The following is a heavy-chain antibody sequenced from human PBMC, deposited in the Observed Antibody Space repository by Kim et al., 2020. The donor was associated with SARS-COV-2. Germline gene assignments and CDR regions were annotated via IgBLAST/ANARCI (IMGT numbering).Heavy chain of an antibody. CDR1: GGSFSGFY. Sequence: SETLSLTCAVYGGSFSGFYWSWIRQPPGRGLEWIGEINHSGMTNYNPSLKSRVTISVDTSKNQFSLKLTSVTAADTAASYCARRLSNPSGSGSHYCVLWG. CDR3: ARRLSNPSGSGSHYCVL. D-gene: IGHD3-10*01. J-gene: IGHJ2*01. CDR2: INHSGMT. V-gene: IGHV4-34*01.